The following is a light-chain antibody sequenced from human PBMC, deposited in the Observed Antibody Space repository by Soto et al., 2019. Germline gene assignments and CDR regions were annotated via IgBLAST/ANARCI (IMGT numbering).Light chain of an antibody. J-gene: IGKJ3*01. CDR3: QQYGTSPFT. V-gene: IGKV3-20*01. CDR2: DTS. CDR1: QSVSSSY. Sequence: EIVLTQAPCTLSLAPGERATLSCRASQSVSSSYLAWYQQKPGQAPRLLIHDTSSRATCIPDRFSGSGSGTDFTLTISRLEPEDFAVYYCQQYGTSPFTFGPGTKVDIK.